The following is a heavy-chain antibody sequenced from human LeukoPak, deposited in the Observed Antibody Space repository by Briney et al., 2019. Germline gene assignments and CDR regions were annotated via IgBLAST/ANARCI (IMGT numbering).Heavy chain of an antibody. J-gene: IGHJ4*02. CDR3: VRDYGHFVQGN. Sequence: SETLSLTCAVYGGSFSGYYWGWVRQSPGQGLEWIGSIVSGGSTYHNPSLKSRITMSIDTSNNQFSLKLSFVTAADTAIYYCVRDYGHFVQGNWGQGTLVTVSS. CDR1: GGSFSGYY. CDR2: IVSGGST. V-gene: IGHV4-34*12. D-gene: IGHD4-17*01.